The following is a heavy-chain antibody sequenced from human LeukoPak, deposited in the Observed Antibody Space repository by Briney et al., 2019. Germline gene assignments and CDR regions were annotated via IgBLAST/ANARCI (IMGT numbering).Heavy chain of an antibody. V-gene: IGHV4-30-4*08. CDR2: IYYSGST. J-gene: IGHJ4*02. CDR1: GGSISSGDYY. D-gene: IGHD5-18*01. Sequence: SETLSLTCTVSGGSISSGDYYWSWIRQPPGKGLEWIGYIYYSGSTYYNPSLKSRVTISVDTSKNQSSLKLGSMTAADTAVYYCARDDTAMDSPFDYWGQGTLVTVSS. CDR3: ARDDTAMDSPFDY.